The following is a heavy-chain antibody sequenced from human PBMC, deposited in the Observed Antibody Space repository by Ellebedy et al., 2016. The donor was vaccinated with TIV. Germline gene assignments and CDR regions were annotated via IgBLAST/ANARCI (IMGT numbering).Heavy chain of an antibody. J-gene: IGHJ6*02. Sequence: AASVKVSCKASGYTFTSYDFNWVRQAPGQGLECMGWMNPNSGNKGYAQKFQGRITITSDTSISTAYMGLSSLRSEDTAVYYCTRTLLRGRPGMDVWGQGTTVTVSS. D-gene: IGHD3-10*01. CDR2: MNPNSGNK. CDR1: GYTFTSYD. V-gene: IGHV1-8*01. CDR3: TRTLLRGRPGMDV.